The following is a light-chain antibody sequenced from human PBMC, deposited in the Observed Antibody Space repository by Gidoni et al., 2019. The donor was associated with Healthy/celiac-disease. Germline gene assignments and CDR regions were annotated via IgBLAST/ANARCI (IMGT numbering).Light chain of an antibody. CDR2: DAS. CDR3: QQRSNWPLT. Sequence: ILMPQSPATLSSSPGERATLSCRASQSVSSYLAWYHQKPGQAPRLLIYDASNMATGIPARFSGSGSGTEFTLTISSLEPEDFAVYYCQQRSNWPLTFGGGTKVEIK. J-gene: IGKJ4*01. V-gene: IGKV3-11*01. CDR1: QSVSSY.